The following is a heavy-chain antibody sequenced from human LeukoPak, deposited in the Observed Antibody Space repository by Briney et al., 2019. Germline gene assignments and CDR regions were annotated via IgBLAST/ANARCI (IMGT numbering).Heavy chain of an antibody. D-gene: IGHD3-10*01. Sequence: ASVKVSCKASGYTFTGYYMHWVRQAPGQGLEWMGWINPNSGGTNYAQKFQGRVTMTRDTSISTAYMELSRLRSEDTAVYYCARSYNYGSRPFFDYWGQGTLVTVSS. CDR2: INPNSGGT. J-gene: IGHJ4*02. V-gene: IGHV1-2*02. CDR3: ARSYNYGSRPFFDY. CDR1: GYTFTGYY.